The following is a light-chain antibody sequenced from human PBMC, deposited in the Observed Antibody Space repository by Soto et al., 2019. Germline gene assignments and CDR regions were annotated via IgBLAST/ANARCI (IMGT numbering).Light chain of an antibody. Sequence: QSVLTQPASVSGSPGQSITISCTGTSSDVGGSNYVSWYQQHPGKAPELIIYEVNNRPSGVSSRFSGSKSGNTASLTISGLQAEDEADYYCNSYRSDSTVMFGGGTKLTVL. J-gene: IGLJ3*02. CDR2: EVN. CDR1: SSDVGGSNY. V-gene: IGLV2-14*01. CDR3: NSYRSDSTVM.